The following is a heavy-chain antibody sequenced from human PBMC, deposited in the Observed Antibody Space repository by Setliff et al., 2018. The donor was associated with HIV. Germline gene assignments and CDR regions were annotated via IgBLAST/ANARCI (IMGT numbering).Heavy chain of an antibody. CDR2: IHHTGYI. CDR3: AAFFVTPMTTQDF. V-gene: IGHV4-39*07. J-gene: IGHJ4*02. D-gene: IGHD4-4*01. CDR1: GASIITDPHY. Sequence: SSETLSLTCSVSGASIITDPHYWGWIRQSPGKGLEWIAEIHHTGYINYNPSLRSRVSVSRDMSSNQFSLRLSSVTAADAAVYYRAAFFVTPMTTQDFWGQGTLVTVSS.